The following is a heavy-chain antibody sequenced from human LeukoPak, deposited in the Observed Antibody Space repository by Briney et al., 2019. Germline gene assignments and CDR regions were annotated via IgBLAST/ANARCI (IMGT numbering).Heavy chain of an antibody. CDR1: GFTFSSYA. CDR2: ISGSGGST. Sequence: GGSLRLSCAASGFTFSSYAMNWVRQAPGKGLEWVSAISGSGGSTYYADSVKGRFTISRDNSKNTLYLQMNSLRDEDTAVYYCARDSYGNSGYYYVSDYWGQGTLVTVSS. CDR3: ARDSYGNSGYYYVSDY. V-gene: IGHV3-23*01. D-gene: IGHD3-22*01. J-gene: IGHJ4*02.